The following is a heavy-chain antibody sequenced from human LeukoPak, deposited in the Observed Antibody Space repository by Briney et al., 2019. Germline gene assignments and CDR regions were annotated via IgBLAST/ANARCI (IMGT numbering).Heavy chain of an antibody. CDR2: INPNSGAT. CDR3: AREPTSGSYYGTFDP. Sequence: GASVKVSCKASGYTFTGYYMHWVRQAPGQGLEWMGWINPNSGATNYAQKFQGRVTMTRDTSINTAYMELRRLRSDDTAVYYCAREPTSGSYYGTFDPWGQGTLVTVSP. D-gene: IGHD1-26*01. CDR1: GYTFTGYY. V-gene: IGHV1-2*02. J-gene: IGHJ5*02.